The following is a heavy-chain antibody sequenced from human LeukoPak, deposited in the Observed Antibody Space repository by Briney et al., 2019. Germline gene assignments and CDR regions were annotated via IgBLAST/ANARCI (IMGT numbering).Heavy chain of an antibody. Sequence: PSETLSLTCTVSGGSISSYYWSWIRQPAGKGLEWIGRIYTSGSTNYNPSLTSRVTMSVDTSKNQFSLKLSSVTAADTAVYYCARENYDILTGYPHFDYWGQGTLVTVSS. D-gene: IGHD3-9*01. CDR2: IYTSGST. CDR3: ARENYDILTGYPHFDY. CDR1: GGSISSYY. J-gene: IGHJ4*02. V-gene: IGHV4-4*07.